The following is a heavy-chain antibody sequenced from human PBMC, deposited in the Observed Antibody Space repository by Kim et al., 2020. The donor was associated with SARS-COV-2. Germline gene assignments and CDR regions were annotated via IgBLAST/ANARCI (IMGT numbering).Heavy chain of an antibody. J-gene: IGHJ4*02. Sequence: GGSLRLSCTASGLSISNSGMSWVRQAPGRGLEWVSTLTSTGVATLYSDSVKGRFIISRDTSKLYLQMNSLRAEDTAVYYCANNSGWAYFEYWGQGALVTVS. V-gene: IGHV3-23*01. D-gene: IGHD6-19*01. CDR3: ANNSGWAYFEY. CDR1: GLSISNSG. CDR2: LTSTGVAT.